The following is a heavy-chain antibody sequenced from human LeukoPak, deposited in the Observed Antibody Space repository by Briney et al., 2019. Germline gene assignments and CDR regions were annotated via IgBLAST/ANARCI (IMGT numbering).Heavy chain of an antibody. V-gene: IGHV1-18*01. CDR3: TRDPSNSSGWYIYFDY. CDR1: GYAFKKYA. J-gene: IGHJ4*02. Sequence: SVKVSCKASGYAFKKYAISWVRQAPGQGLEWLGWISTYNGDTNYAQNFKGRVTMNTDTSTSTAYMELRSLRSDDTAVYYCTRDPSNSSGWYIYFDYWGQGALVTVSS. CDR2: ISTYNGDT. D-gene: IGHD6-19*01.